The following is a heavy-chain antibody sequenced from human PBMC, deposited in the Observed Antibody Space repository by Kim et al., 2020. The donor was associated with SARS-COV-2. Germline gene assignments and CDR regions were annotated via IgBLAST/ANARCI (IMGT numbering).Heavy chain of an antibody. CDR2: IYYSGST. V-gene: IGHV4-59*13. Sequence: SETLSLTCTVSGGSISSYYWSWIRQPPGKGLEWIGYIYYSGSTNYNPSLKSRVTISVDTSKNQFSLKLSSVTAADTAVYYCARWEFSCSGGSCYSYFDYWGQGTLVTVSS. CDR1: GGSISSYY. D-gene: IGHD2-15*01. CDR3: ARWEFSCSGGSCYSYFDY. J-gene: IGHJ4*02.